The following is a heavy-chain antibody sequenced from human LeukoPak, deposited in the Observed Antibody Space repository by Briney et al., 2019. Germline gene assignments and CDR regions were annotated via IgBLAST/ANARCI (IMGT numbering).Heavy chain of an antibody. CDR2: ISPYNGDT. J-gene: IGHJ5*02. D-gene: IGHD2-2*01. Sequence: ASLKVSCKASGYTFTNYGVSWVRQAPGQGLEWMGWISPYNGDTNYAQNLQGRVTMTTDTSTSTAYMELRSLRSDDTAVYYCARDYCSSPSCRYNWFDPWGQGTLVTVSS. CDR3: ARDYCSSPSCRYNWFDP. CDR1: GYTFTNYG. V-gene: IGHV1-18*01.